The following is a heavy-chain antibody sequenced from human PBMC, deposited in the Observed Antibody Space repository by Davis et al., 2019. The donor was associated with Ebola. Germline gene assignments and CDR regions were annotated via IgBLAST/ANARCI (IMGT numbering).Heavy chain of an antibody. V-gene: IGHV4-34*01. CDR1: GGSFSGYY. Sequence: PSETLSLTCAVYGGSFSGYYWSWIRQPPGKGLEWIGEINHSGSTNYNPSLKSRVTISVDTSKNQFSLKLSSVTAADTAVYYCARGLRFLERIIDYWGQGTLVTVSS. CDR3: ARGLRFLERIIDY. D-gene: IGHD3-3*01. CDR2: INHSGST. J-gene: IGHJ4*02.